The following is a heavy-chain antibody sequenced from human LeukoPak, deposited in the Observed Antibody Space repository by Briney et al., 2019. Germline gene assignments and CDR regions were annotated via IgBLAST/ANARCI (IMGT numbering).Heavy chain of an antibody. D-gene: IGHD3-9*01. V-gene: IGHV3-30-3*01. CDR3: ARDFNDDILTGRFHY. Sequence: GGSLRLSCAASGFTFSSYAMHWVRQAPGKGLEWVAVISYDGSNKYYADSVKGRFTISRDNSKNTLYLQMNSLRAEDTAVYYCARDFNDDILTGRFHYWGQGTLVTVSS. CDR1: GFTFSSYA. CDR2: ISYDGSNK. J-gene: IGHJ4*02.